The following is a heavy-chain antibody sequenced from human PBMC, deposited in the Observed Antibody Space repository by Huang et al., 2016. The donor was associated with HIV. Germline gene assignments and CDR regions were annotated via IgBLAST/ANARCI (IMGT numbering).Heavy chain of an antibody. CDR1: GFKFSNYW. CDR3: ARAGGFEI. Sequence: EEHLVESGGGLVQPGGSLRLSCAASGFKFSNYWMQWVRQAPGKGRMWVARIKSDGRTTDYADSVKGRFTISRDNAKNTRYLQMSSLTAEDTAIYYCARAGGFEIWGQGTVVTVSS. CDR2: IKSDGRTT. V-gene: IGHV3-74*01. J-gene: IGHJ3*02. D-gene: IGHD2-15*01.